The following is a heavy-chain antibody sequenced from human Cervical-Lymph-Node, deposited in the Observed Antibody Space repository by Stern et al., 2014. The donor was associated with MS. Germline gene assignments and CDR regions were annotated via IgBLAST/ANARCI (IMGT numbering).Heavy chain of an antibody. CDR2: IYYRGTT. J-gene: IGHJ5*02. V-gene: IGHV4-59*11. Sequence: QVQLVESGPGLLRPSETLSLTCRVSGDTITSHFWSWIRQPPGKGLEWIGYIYYRGTTNYNASLNGRVAISIDTSKTQFSLRLSSVTAADTAVYYCARATDLWGQGTLGTVS. CDR3: ARATDL. CDR1: GDTITSHF.